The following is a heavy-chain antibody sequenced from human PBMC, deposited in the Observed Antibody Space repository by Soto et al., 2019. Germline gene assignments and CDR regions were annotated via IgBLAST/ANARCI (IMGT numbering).Heavy chain of an antibody. V-gene: IGHV3-7*01. CDR1: GFTFSSYW. D-gene: IGHD2-2*01. J-gene: IGHJ4*02. Sequence: PGGSLRLSCAASGFTFSSYWMSWVRQAPGKGLEWVANIKQDGSEKYYVDSVKGRFTISRDNAKNSLYLQMNSLRAEDTAVYYCARVGTLIDCISTSCYSVLEYYFDYWGQGTLVTVSS. CDR3: ARVGTLIDCISTSCYSVLEYYFDY. CDR2: IKQDGSEK.